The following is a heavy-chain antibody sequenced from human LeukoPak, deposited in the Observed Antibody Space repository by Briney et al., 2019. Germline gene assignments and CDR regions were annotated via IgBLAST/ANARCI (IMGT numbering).Heavy chain of an antibody. D-gene: IGHD4-17*01. V-gene: IGHV3-30*02. CDR2: IRYDGSNK. CDR3: ARDYGDRGYGMDV. J-gene: IGHJ6*02. Sequence: GGSLRLSCAASGFTFSSYGMHWVRQAPGKGLEWVAFIRYDGSNKYYADSVKGRFTISRDNSKNTLYLQMNSLRAEDTAVYYCARDYGDRGYGMDVWGQGTTVTVSS. CDR1: GFTFSSYG.